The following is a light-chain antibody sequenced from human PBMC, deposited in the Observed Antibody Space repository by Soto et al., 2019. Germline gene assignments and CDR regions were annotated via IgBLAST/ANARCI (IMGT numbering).Light chain of an antibody. V-gene: IGKV1-12*01. J-gene: IGKJ5*01. CDR2: TTS. CDR1: QGVSRW. Sequence: DIQVTHAPSSLSVSLGVRLTITWRASQGVSRWLAWYQQKPGKAPKVLIYTTSELQSGAPSRFSGSGSGTDFTLTISNLQPEDFATYYCQQDNGSPITFGQGTRLDIK. CDR3: QQDNGSPIT.